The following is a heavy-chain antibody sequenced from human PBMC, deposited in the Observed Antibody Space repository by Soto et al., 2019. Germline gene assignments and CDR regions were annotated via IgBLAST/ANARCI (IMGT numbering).Heavy chain of an antibody. CDR2: IIVSHGRP. CDR3: DREPEDGVPGDF. J-gene: IGHJ4*02. D-gene: IGHD2-8*01. Sequence: VQLVQSGAEVKEPGASVKVSCKASGYTFTSHTIHWARQAPGQGLEWMGWIIVSHGRPRIAPQFQGRVTFTTDTSATTAYKELNSLTSEDTAVYFCDREPEDGVPGDFWGQGTLVVVSS. V-gene: IGHV1-3*01. CDR1: GYTFTSHT.